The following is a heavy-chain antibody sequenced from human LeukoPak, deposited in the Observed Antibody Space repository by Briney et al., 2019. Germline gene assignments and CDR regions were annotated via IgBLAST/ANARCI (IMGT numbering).Heavy chain of an antibody. CDR2: ITSGNTI. Sequence: GGSLRLSCAASGFIFSDYYMSWIRQAPGKGLEWVSYITSGNTIYYADSVKGRFTISRDNAKNSLYLQMNSLRAEDTAVYYCAKATSSGMATANFDYWGQGTLVTVSS. CDR1: GFIFSDYY. J-gene: IGHJ4*02. CDR3: AKATSSGMATANFDY. V-gene: IGHV3-11*01. D-gene: IGHD5-24*01.